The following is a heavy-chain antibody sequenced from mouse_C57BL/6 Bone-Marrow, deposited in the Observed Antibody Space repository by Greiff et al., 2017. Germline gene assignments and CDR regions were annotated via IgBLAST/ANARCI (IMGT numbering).Heavy chain of an antibody. D-gene: IGHD2-1*01. CDR1: GYTFTTYP. CDR3: ARGGNYGGYYFDY. J-gene: IGHJ2*01. CDR2: FHPYNDDT. V-gene: IGHV1-47*01. Sequence: VQLQQSGAELVKPGASVQMSCKASGYTFTTYPIEWMKQNHGKSLEWIGNFHPYNDDTKYNEKFKGKATLTVEKSSSTVYLELSRLTSDDSAVYCCARGGNYGGYYFDYWGQGTTLTVSS.